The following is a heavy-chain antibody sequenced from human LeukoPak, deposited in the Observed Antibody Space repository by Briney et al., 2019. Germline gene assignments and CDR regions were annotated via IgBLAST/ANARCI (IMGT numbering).Heavy chain of an antibody. CDR1: GFTFSDHF. D-gene: IGHD1-1*01. CDR2: SRSKTNSYTT. CDR3: VRDLAWNDSGAYYFDY. V-gene: IGHV3-72*01. J-gene: IGHJ4*02. Sequence: GGSLRLSCVASGFTFSDHFMDWVRQAPGKGLEWVGRSRSKTNSYTTEYAASVKGRFTITRDDSGNSLYLQMNSLKTEDTAVYYCVRDLAWNDSGAYYFDYWAQGTLVAVSS.